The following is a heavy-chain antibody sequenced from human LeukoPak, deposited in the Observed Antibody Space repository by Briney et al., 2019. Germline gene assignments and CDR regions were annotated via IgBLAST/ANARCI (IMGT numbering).Heavy chain of an antibody. D-gene: IGHD1-1*01. J-gene: IGHJ5*02. CDR2: ISGGGGGTT. CDR1: GFAFSSCA. V-gene: IGHV3-23*01. CDR3: AKGRAGGWNGGDR. Sequence: GGSLRLSCVVSGFAFSSCAMTWVRQAPGKGLEWVSAISGGGGGTTYDAESVKGRFTISGDNSKNTVYLQMHSLRAEDTAIYFCAKGRAGGWNGGDRWGQGTLVTVSS.